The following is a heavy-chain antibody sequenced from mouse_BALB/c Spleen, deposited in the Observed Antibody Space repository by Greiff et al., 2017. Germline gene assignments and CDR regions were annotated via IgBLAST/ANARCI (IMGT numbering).Heavy chain of an antibody. CDR2: ISSGGSYT. CDR3: ARREGYGSSYVVDY. J-gene: IGHJ2*01. D-gene: IGHD1-1*01. V-gene: IGHV5-6*01. Sequence: EVQRVESGGDLVKPGGSLKLSCAASGFTFSSYGMSWVRQTPDKRLEWVATISSGGSYTYYPDSVKGRFTISRDNAKNTLYLQMSSLKSEDTAMYYGARREGYGSSYVVDYWGQGTTLTVSS. CDR1: GFTFSSYG.